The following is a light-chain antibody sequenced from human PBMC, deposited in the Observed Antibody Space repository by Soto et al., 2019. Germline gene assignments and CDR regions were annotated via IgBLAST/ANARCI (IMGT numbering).Light chain of an antibody. CDR1: SSNIGAGY. CDR3: QSYDSSLSGNVV. CDR2: GNS. Sequence: QSVLTQPPSVSGAPGQRVTISCTGSSSNIGAGYVHWYQQLPGTAPKLLIYGNSNRPSGVPDRFSGSKSGTSASLAITGLQAEDESDYYRQSYDSSLSGNVVFGGGTQLTVL. J-gene: IGLJ2*01. V-gene: IGLV1-40*01.